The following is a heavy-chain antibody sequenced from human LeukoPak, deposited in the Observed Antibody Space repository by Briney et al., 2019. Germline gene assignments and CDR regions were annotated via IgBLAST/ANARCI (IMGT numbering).Heavy chain of an antibody. CDR3: ARADYGSGSYHAFDI. CDR1: GYTFTNYA. Sequence: ASVKVSCKASGYTFTNYAMNWVRQAPGQGLEWMGWINTNTGNPTYAQGFTGRFVFSLDTSVGTAYLQISSLKAEDTAVYYCARADYGSGSYHAFDIWGQGTLVTVSS. V-gene: IGHV7-4-1*02. CDR2: INTNTGNP. J-gene: IGHJ3*02. D-gene: IGHD3-10*01.